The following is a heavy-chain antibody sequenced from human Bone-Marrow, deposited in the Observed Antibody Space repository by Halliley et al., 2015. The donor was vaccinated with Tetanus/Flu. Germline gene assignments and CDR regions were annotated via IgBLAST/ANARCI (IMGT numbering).Heavy chain of an antibody. CDR1: GFSLSSYG. D-gene: IGHD2-15*01. Sequence: SLRLSCAASGFSLSSYGMTWVRQAPGKGLEWVSSLGNTGGGPYYADSVKGRFTISRDNSRNTLYLQMNSLRADDTAVYYCAKDRRSQGVYYYGLDVWGQGTTVTVSS. CDR2: LGNTGGGP. CDR3: AKDRRSQGVYYYGLDV. J-gene: IGHJ6*02. V-gene: IGHV3-23*01.